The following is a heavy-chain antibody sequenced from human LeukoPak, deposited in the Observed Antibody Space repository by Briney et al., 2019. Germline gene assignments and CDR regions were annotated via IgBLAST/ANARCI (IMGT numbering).Heavy chain of an antibody. V-gene: IGHV3-21*01. J-gene: IGHJ4*02. CDR3: ARGAYGDYPGY. CDR1: GFTFSYYS. D-gene: IGHD4-17*01. Sequence: PGRSLRLSCAASGFTFSYYSMNWVRQAPGKGLGWVSCISSSSTYIYYTDSVQGRFTISRDNAKNSLFLQINSLRAEDTAGYYCARGAYGDYPGYWGQGTLVTVSS. CDR2: ISSSSTYI.